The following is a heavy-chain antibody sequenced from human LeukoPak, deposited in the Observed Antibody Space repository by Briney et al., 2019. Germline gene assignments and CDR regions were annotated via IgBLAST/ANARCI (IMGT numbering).Heavy chain of an antibody. J-gene: IGHJ4*02. CDR1: GFTFSRYS. Sequence: PGGSLRLSCAASGFTFSRYSMNWVRQAPGKGLEWVSCISSSSSYIYYANSVKGRFTISRDNAKNSLYLQMNSLRAEDTAVYYCAGDMVRGVILRRVLEYWGQGTLVTVSS. V-gene: IGHV3-21*04. D-gene: IGHD3-10*01. CDR3: AGDMVRGVILRRVLEY. CDR2: ISSSSSYI.